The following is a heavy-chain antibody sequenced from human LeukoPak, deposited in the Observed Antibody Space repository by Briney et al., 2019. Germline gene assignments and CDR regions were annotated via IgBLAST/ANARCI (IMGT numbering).Heavy chain of an antibody. CDR2: IIPIFGTA. CDR1: GGTFSSYA. V-gene: IGHV1-69*13. CDR3: ARGPPAMAPNYYFDY. J-gene: IGHJ4*02. D-gene: IGHD5-18*01. Sequence: SVKVSCKASGGTFSSYAISWVRQAPGQGLEWMGGIIPIFGTANYAQKFQGRVTITADESTSTAYMELSSLRSEDTAVYYCARGPPAMAPNYYFDYWGQGTLVTVSS.